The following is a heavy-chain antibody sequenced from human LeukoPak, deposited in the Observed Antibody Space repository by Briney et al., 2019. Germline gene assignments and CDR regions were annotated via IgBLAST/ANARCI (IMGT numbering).Heavy chain of an antibody. D-gene: IGHD3-22*01. J-gene: IGHJ4*02. CDR1: GYSISSGYY. V-gene: IGHV4-38-2*02. Sequence: SETLSLTCTVSGYSISSGYYWGWIRQPPGKGLEWIGSIYHSGSTYYNPSLKSRVAISVDTSKNQFSLKLSSVTAADTAVYYCARTSITMIVVDGAISGLFDYWGQGTLVTVSS. CDR3: ARTSITMIVVDGAISGLFDY. CDR2: IYHSGST.